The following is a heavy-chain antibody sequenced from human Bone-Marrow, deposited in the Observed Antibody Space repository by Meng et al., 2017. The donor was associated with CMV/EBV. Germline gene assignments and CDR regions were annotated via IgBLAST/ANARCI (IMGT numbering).Heavy chain of an antibody. V-gene: IGHV3-74*01. J-gene: IGHJ6*02. D-gene: IGHD5-12*01. CDR2: INSDGSST. Sequence: SCAASGFTFSSYWMHWVRQAPGKGLVWVSRINSDGSSTSYADSVKGRFTISRDNAKNTLYLQMNSLRAEDTAVYYCARELSGGYDVGVYYYYGMDVWGQGTTVTVSS. CDR1: GFTFSSYW. CDR3: ARELSGGYDVGVYYYYGMDV.